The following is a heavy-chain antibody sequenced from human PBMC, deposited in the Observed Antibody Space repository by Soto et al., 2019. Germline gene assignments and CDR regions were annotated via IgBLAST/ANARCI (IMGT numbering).Heavy chain of an antibody. D-gene: IGHD2-2*01. CDR3: AIGGSISNYYYYGMDV. Sequence: PGESLKISCKGSGYSFTSYWIAWVRQMPGKGLEWMGIIYPGDSGTRYSPSFQAQVTISADKSISTAFLQWSSLKASDSAMYYCAIGGSISNYYYYGMDVWGQGTTVTVSS. CDR1: GYSFTSYW. J-gene: IGHJ6*02. V-gene: IGHV5-51*01. CDR2: IYPGDSGT.